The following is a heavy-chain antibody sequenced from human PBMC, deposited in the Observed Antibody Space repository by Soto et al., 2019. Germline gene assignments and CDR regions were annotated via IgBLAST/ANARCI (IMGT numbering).Heavy chain of an antibody. CDR3: VRASGVVVVAATLVVNWFDP. D-gene: IGHD2-15*01. V-gene: IGHV4-31*03. CDR2: IYYSGST. Sequence: PSETLSLTCTVSGGSISTGGYYWSWIRQDPGKGLEWIGYIYYSGSTYYNPSLKSRVTISVDTSKNQFSLKLSSVTAADTAVYYCVRASGVVVVAATLVVNWFDPWGQGTLVTVSS. J-gene: IGHJ5*02. CDR1: GGSISTGGYY.